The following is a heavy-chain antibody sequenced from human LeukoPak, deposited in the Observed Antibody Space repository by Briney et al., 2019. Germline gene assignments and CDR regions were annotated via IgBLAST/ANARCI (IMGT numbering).Heavy chain of an antibody. CDR2: INWSGSRT. CDR3: ASAVGAGYYFDY. V-gene: IGHV3-20*04. D-gene: IGHD1-26*01. CDR1: GFTFGDYG. Sequence: GGALRLSCAASGFTFGDYGMSWVRQAPGKGLEWVSGINWSGSRTGYADSVKGRFTISRDSAKNSLYLQMNSLRAEDTAFYYCASAVGAGYYFDYWGQGTPVTVPS. J-gene: IGHJ4*02.